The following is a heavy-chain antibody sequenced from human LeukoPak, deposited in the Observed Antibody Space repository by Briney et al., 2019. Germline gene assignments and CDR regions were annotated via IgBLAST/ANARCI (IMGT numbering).Heavy chain of an antibody. J-gene: IGHJ4*02. CDR2: ISSSSSYI. CDR3: AKGYSGYEASDY. Sequence: GSLRLSCAASGFTFSSYSMNWVRQAPGKGLEWVSSISSSSSYIYYADSVKGRFTISRDNAKNSLYLQMNSLRAEDTAVYYCAKGYSGYEASDYWGQGTLVTVSS. CDR1: GFTFSSYS. D-gene: IGHD5-12*01. V-gene: IGHV3-21*04.